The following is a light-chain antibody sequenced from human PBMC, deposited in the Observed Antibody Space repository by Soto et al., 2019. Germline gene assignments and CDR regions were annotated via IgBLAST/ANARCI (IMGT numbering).Light chain of an antibody. V-gene: IGKV3-15*01. CDR2: GAS. Sequence: EIVMTQSPATLSVSPGERATLSCRASQSVSSNLAWYQQKPGQAPRLLIYGASTRATGIPARFSGSGSGTEFTLTISSLQSEDFAVYYCQQYKNWPPDFGGGTKVEIK. J-gene: IGKJ4*01. CDR3: QQYKNWPPD. CDR1: QSVSSN.